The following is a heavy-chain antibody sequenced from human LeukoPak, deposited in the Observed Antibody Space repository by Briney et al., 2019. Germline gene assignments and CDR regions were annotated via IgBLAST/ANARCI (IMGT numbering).Heavy chain of an antibody. CDR2: ISAYNGNT. CDR1: GYTFTSYG. CDR3: ARDDYDILTGYYSNAFDI. D-gene: IGHD3-9*01. Sequence: ASVKVSCKASGYTFTSYGISWVRQAPGQGLEWMGWISAYNGNTNYAQKLQGRVTMTTDTSTSTAYMELRSLRSDDTAVYYCARDDYDILTGYYSNAFDIWGQGTMVTVSS. V-gene: IGHV1-18*01. J-gene: IGHJ3*02.